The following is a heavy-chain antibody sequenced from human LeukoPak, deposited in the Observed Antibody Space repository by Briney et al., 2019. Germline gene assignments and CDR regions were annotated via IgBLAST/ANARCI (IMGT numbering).Heavy chain of an antibody. D-gene: IGHD1-26*01. CDR1: GFTFSSFW. Sequence: GGSLRLFCAASGFTFSSFWMGWVRQAPGKGLERVANIKQDGSEQYYVDSVKGRFTISRDNAKNSLYLQMNSLRAEDTAVYYCARDKSVGATPLDYWGQGTLVTVSS. V-gene: IGHV3-7*05. J-gene: IGHJ4*02. CDR3: ARDKSVGATPLDY. CDR2: IKQDGSEQ.